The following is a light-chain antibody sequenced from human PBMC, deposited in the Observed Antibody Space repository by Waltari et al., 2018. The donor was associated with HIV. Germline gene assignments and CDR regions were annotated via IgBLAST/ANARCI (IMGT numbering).Light chain of an antibody. J-gene: IGKJ5*01. CDR3: QQYFTTPIT. CDR2: WAS. Sequence: DIVLTQSPHSLAVSLGERPTIHCSSRQSFLSTSDNKNYLAWYQQKPGQPPKLLISWASTRESGVPARFSGSGSGTDFTLTISSLQAEDVAVYYCQQYFTTPITFGQGTRLEIK. V-gene: IGKV4-1*01. CDR1: QSFLSTSDNKNY.